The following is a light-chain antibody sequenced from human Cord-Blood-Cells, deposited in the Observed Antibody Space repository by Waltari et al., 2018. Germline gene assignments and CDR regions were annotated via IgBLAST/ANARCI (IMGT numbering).Light chain of an antibody. Sequence: EIVMTQSPATLSVSPGERATLPCRASQSVSSNLAWYQQKPGQAPRLLIYGASTRATGIPARFSGSGSATEFTLTISSLQSEDFAVYYCQQYNNWPLTFGGGTKVEIK. V-gene: IGKV3-15*01. J-gene: IGKJ4*01. CDR2: GAS. CDR3: QQYNNWPLT. CDR1: QSVSSN.